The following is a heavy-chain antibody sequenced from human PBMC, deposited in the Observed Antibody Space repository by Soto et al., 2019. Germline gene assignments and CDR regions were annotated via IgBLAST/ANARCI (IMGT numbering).Heavy chain of an antibody. CDR1: GDTFTSYG. CDR2: ISTYSGNT. J-gene: IGHJ4*02. Sequence: QVQLVQSGAEVKKPGASVKVSCQASGDTFTSYGISWVRQDHGQGLEWMGWISTYSGNTHDAKKFQGRIAMTTEPATTTVNMQLMRLGTDEKAVYYFAKGDYISSTCYVSHWVQGTLVTASS. D-gene: IGHD2-2*01. CDR3: AKGDYISSTCYVSH. V-gene: IGHV1-18*01.